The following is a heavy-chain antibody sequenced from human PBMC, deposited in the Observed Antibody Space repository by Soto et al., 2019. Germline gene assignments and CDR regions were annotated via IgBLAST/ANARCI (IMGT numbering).Heavy chain of an antibody. CDR2: IYYSGST. CDR3: ARDLGGYSSSWYAFDI. J-gene: IGHJ3*02. V-gene: IGHV4-59*01. D-gene: IGHD6-13*01. Sequence: SETLSLTCTVSGGSISSYYWSWIRQPPGKGLEWIGYIYYSGSTNYNPSLKSRVTISVDTSKNQFSLKLSSVTAADTAVYYCARDLGGYSSSWYAFDIWGQGTMVTVSS. CDR1: GGSISSYY.